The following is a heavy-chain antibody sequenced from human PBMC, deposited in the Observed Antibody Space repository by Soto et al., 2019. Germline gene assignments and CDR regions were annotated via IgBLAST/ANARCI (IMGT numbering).Heavy chain of an antibody. CDR2: ISYDGSNK. Sequence: QVQLVESGGGVVQPGRSLRLSCAASGFTFSSYGMHWVRQAPGKGLEWVAVISYDGSNKYYADSVKGRFTISRDNSNNPLYLQMDSLRAEDTAVYYCAKDHGLALLTVTPHYCMDVWGHGTTFTFSS. J-gene: IGHJ6*02. D-gene: IGHD4-17*01. CDR3: AKDHGLALLTVTPHYCMDV. CDR1: GFTFSSYG. V-gene: IGHV3-30*18.